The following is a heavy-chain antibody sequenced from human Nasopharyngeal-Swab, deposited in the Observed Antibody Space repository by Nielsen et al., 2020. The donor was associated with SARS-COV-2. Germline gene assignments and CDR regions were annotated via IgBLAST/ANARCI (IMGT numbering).Heavy chain of an antibody. J-gene: IGHJ4*02. V-gene: IGHV3-53*05. CDR3: AKVRSPYSSSWADYFDY. Sequence: GESLKISCAASGFTVSSNYMSWVRQAPGKGLEWVSVIYSGGSTYYADSVKGRFTISRDNAKNSLYLQMNSLRAEDTALYYCAKVRSPYSSSWADYFDYWGQGTLVTVSS. CDR1: GFTVSSNY. CDR2: IYSGGST. D-gene: IGHD6-13*01.